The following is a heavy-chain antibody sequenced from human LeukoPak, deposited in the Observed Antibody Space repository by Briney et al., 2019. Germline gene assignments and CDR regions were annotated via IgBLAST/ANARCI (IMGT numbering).Heavy chain of an antibody. CDR1: GFTFSSYG. V-gene: IGHV3-33*01. CDR3: ARGVAVAGTGYYYYGMDV. Sequence: GGSLRLSYAASGFTFSSYGMHWVRQAPGKGLEWVAVIWYDGSNKYYANSVKGRFTISRDNSKNTLYLQMNSLRAEDTAVYYCARGVAVAGTGYYYYGMDVWGQGTTVTVSS. CDR2: IWYDGSNK. D-gene: IGHD6-19*01. J-gene: IGHJ6*02.